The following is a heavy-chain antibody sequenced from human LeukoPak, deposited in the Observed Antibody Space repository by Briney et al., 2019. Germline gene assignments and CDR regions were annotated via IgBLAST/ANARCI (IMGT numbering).Heavy chain of an antibody. J-gene: IGHJ4*02. Sequence: PGGSLRLSCAASGFTFDTHAMSWVRQAPGKGLEWISTMSGHGHNVYYADSVKGRFTISRDNPKNTLYLHMNSLRAEDTAIYYCAKFRGMIGASYFFDYWGQGALVTVSS. CDR3: AKFRGMIGASYFFDY. CDR1: GFTFDTHA. CDR2: MSGHGHNV. V-gene: IGHV3-23*01. D-gene: IGHD3-10*01.